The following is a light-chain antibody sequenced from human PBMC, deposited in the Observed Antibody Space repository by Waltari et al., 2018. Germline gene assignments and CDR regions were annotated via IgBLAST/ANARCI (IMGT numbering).Light chain of an antibody. CDR1: SGHTNNI. CDR2: VNSDGSN. CDR3: QTGGHGTWV. Sequence: QLVLTQSPSASAPLGASVKLSCTLRSGHTNNIIAWHQQHPKTGPRDLLKVNSDGSNNKGDKLPKRCSGSSAGAERYRTISSLQSEDEADYYCQTGGHGTWVYGGETKLTVL. V-gene: IGLV4-69*01. J-gene: IGLJ3*02.